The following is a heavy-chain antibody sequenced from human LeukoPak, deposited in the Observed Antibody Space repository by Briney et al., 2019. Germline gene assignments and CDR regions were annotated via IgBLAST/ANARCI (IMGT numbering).Heavy chain of an antibody. D-gene: IGHD6-19*01. CDR2: IHYSGST. CDR3: ARDGVAGGFDY. CDR1: GGSIGSYY. V-gene: IGHV4-59*01. J-gene: IGHJ4*03. Sequence: SETLSLTCTVSGGSIGSYYWNWIRQAPGKGLEWIGYIHYSGSTNHNSSLKSRVTISVDTSKNQYSLKLSSVTAADTAVYYCARDGVAGGFDYWGQGTMVTVSS.